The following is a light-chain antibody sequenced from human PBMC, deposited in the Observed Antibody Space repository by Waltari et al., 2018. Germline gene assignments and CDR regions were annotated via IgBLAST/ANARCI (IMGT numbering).Light chain of an antibody. CDR1: SSNIGSNY. Sequence: QSVLTQPPSVSAAPGQRVTISCSGSSSNIGSNYLSWFQHPPGTAPKLLIYDNNKRSSGIPDRFSGSKSGTSATLDITGLQTGDEADYYCATWDDSLSAVVFGGGTKLTVL. J-gene: IGLJ2*01. CDR2: DNN. CDR3: ATWDDSLSAVV. V-gene: IGLV1-51*01.